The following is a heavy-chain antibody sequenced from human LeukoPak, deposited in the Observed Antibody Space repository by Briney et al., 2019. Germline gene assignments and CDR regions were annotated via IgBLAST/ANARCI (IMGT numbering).Heavy chain of an antibody. J-gene: IGHJ4*02. CDR1: GYTFTTYG. V-gene: IGHV1-18*01. Sequence: GASVKVSCKASGYTFTTYGISWVRQAPGQGLEWMGWISVYNGNTNYVQKLQGRVTMTIDTSTSTAYMELRSLRSDDTAVYYCARGPFTYKDILTGHSDVYYFDYWGQGTLVTVSS. D-gene: IGHD3-9*01. CDR3: ARGPFTYKDILTGHSDVYYFDY. CDR2: ISVYNGNT.